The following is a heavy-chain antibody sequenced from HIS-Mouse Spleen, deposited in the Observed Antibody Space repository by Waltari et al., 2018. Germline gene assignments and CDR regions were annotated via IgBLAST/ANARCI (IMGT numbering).Heavy chain of an antibody. CDR2: ISSSGSTI. Sequence: QVQLVESGGGLVKPGGSLRLSCAASGFTFIAYSITVVSPAPGKGLEWVSYISSSGSTIYYADSVKGRFTISRDNAKNSLYLQMNSLRAEDTAVYYCARGAPGYSGYADYWGQGTLVTVSS. D-gene: IGHD5-12*01. J-gene: IGHJ4*02. CDR1: GFTFIAYS. V-gene: IGHV3-11*01. CDR3: ARGAPGYSGYADY.